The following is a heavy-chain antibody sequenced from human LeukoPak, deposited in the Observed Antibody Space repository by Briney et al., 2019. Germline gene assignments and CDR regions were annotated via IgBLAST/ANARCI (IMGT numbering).Heavy chain of an antibody. Sequence: ASVKVSCKASGYTFTGYYMHWVRQPPGQGLEWMGWINPNRGGTNNAQKFQGRATMTRDTYISTAYMELSRLRYDDTAVYYCARGLGEPYNWFDPWGQGTLVTVSS. CDR1: GYTFTGYY. J-gene: IGHJ5*02. CDR2: INPNRGGT. V-gene: IGHV1-2*02. D-gene: IGHD3-16*01. CDR3: ARGLGEPYNWFDP.